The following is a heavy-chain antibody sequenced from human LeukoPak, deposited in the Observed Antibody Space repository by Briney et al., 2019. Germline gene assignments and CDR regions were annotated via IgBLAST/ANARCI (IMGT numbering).Heavy chain of an antibody. CDR2: MKQDGSEK. CDR3: ARDKIYGDSYFDY. V-gene: IGHV3-7*01. CDR1: GFTFSSYS. Sequence: GGSLRLSCAASGFTFSSYSMNWVRQAPGKGLEWVANMKQDGSEKYYVDSVEGRFTISRDNAKNSLYLQMNSLRAEDSAVYYCARDKIYGDSYFDYWGQGTLVAVSS. D-gene: IGHD4-17*01. J-gene: IGHJ4*02.